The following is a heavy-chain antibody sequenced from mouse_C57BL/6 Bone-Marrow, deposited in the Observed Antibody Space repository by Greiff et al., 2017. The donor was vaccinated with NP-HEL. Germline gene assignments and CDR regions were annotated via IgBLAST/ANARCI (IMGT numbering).Heavy chain of an antibody. Sequence: VQRVESGPGLVQPSQSLSITCTVSGFSLTSYGVHWVRQSPGKGLEWLGVIWRGGSTDYNAAFMSRLSITKDNSKSQVFFKMNSLQADDTAIYYCAKKGHYYGSSYEMDYWGQGTSVTVSS. V-gene: IGHV2-5*01. CDR2: IWRGGST. CDR3: AKKGHYYGSSYEMDY. CDR1: GFSLTSYG. D-gene: IGHD1-1*01. J-gene: IGHJ4*01.